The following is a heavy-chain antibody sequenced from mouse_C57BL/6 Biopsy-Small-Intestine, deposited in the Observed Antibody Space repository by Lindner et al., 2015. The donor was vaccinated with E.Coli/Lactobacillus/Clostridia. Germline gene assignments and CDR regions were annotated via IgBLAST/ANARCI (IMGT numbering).Heavy chain of an antibody. J-gene: IGHJ4*01. CDR1: GGTFNSYA. D-gene: IGHD2-1*01. CDR2: IIPIFGTG. CDR3: ARDARGNWNYLTY. Sequence: SVKVSCKASGGTFNSYAISWVRQAPGQGLEWMGGIIPIFGTGNYAQKFQGRVTITVDESTSTAYMELSSLRSEDTAVYYCARDARGNWNYLTYWGQGTLVTVSS. V-gene: IGHV1-53*01.